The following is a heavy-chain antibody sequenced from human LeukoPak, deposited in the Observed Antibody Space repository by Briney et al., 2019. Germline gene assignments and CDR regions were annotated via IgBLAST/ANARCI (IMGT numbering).Heavy chain of an antibody. D-gene: IGHD2-2*01. V-gene: IGHV3-23*01. Sequence: GGSLRLSCAASGFTFSSYAMSWVCQAPGKGLEWVSAISGSGGSTYYADSVKGRFTISRDNSKNTLYLQMNSLRAEDTAVYYCATSDIVVVPAAYFDYWGQGTLVTVSS. J-gene: IGHJ4*02. CDR2: ISGSGGST. CDR3: ATSDIVVVPAAYFDY. CDR1: GFTFSSYA.